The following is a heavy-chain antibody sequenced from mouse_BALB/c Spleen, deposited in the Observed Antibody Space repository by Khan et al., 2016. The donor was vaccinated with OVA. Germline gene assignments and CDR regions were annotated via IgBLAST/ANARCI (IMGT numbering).Heavy chain of an antibody. Sequence: EVQLQESGPGLVKPSQSLSLTCTVTGYSITSNYAWNWNRQLPGNKLEFMGHIRYSGSTNYNPSLKSQISITPETSNNQFFLQLNTMTSEATATYYCARGNYYGYSMDYWGQGTSITVSS. J-gene: IGHJ4*01. CDR1: GYSITSNYA. D-gene: IGHD1-1*01. CDR3: ARGNYYGYSMDY. V-gene: IGHV3-2*02. CDR2: IRYSGST.